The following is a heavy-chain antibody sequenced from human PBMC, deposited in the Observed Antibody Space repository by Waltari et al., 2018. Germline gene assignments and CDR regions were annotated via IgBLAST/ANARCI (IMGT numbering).Heavy chain of an antibody. CDR2: ISYDGSNK. Sequence: QVQLVESGGGVVQPGRSLRLSCAASGFTFSSYGMHWVRQAPGKGLEWVAVISYDGSNKYEADSVKGRFTISRDNSKNTLYLQMNSLRAEDTAVYYCARSIWFGARDSYGMDVWGQGTTVTVSS. D-gene: IGHD3-10*01. CDR1: GFTFSSYG. V-gene: IGHV3-30*03. CDR3: ARSIWFGARDSYGMDV. J-gene: IGHJ6*02.